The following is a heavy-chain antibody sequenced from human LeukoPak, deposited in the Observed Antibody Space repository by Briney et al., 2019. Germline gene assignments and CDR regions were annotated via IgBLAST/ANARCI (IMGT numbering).Heavy chain of an antibody. Sequence: SETLSLTCTVSGGSISSSSYYWSWIRQPPGKGLEWIGYIYYSGSTNYNPSLKSRVTISVDTSKNQFSLKLSSVTAADTAVYYCARDGPLDAFDIWGQGTMVTVSS. CDR3: ARDGPLDAFDI. CDR2: IYYSGST. CDR1: GGSISSSSYY. J-gene: IGHJ3*02. V-gene: IGHV4-61*01.